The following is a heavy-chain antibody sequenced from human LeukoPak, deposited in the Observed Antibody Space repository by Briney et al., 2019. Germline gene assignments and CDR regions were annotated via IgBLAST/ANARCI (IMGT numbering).Heavy chain of an antibody. J-gene: IGHJ3*02. CDR1: GFTFSDYY. CDR3: ATDSRIVGATGACDI. Sequence: GGSLRLSCAASGFTFSDYYMSWIRQAPGKGLEWVSYISSSGSTIYYADSVKGRFTISRDNAKNSLYLQMNTLRAEDTAVYYCATDSRIVGATGACDIWGQGTMVTVSS. D-gene: IGHD1-26*01. CDR2: ISSSGSTI. V-gene: IGHV3-11*04.